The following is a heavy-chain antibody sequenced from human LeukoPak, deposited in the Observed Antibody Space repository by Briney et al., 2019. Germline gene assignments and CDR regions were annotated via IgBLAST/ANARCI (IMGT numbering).Heavy chain of an antibody. CDR2: IYSSGST. CDR1: GGSISSYY. CDR3: AREKYSSTSVSPWFDP. Sequence: SETLSLTCTVSGGSISSYYWSWIRQPPGKGLEWIGYIYSSGSTNYNPSLKSRVTISVDTSKNQFSLKLSSVTAADTAVYYCAREKYSSTSVSPWFDPWGQGTLVTVSS. V-gene: IGHV4-4*08. J-gene: IGHJ5*02. D-gene: IGHD6-13*01.